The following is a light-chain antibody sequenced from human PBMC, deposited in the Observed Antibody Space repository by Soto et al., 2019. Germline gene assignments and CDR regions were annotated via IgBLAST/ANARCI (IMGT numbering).Light chain of an antibody. Sequence: EIVMTQSPATLSVSPGERGTLSCRASQSVSSNLAWYQQKPGQAPRLLIYGASTRATGIPARFSGSGSGTEFTLTIRSLQSEDFAVYYCQQYNNWPPWTFGQGTKVDI. CDR1: QSVSSN. CDR3: QQYNNWPPWT. CDR2: GAS. V-gene: IGKV3-15*01. J-gene: IGKJ1*01.